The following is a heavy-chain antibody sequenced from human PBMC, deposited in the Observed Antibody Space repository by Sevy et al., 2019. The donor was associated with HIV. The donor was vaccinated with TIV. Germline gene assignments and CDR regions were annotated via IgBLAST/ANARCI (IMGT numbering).Heavy chain of an antibody. D-gene: IGHD3-10*01. J-gene: IGHJ6*02. V-gene: IGHV1-18*01. Sequence: ASVKVSCESSGYTFTYYGISWVRQAPGQGLEWMGWVSAYNGNTNYAQKLQGRVTMTTDTSTSTAYMELRSLRSDDTAVYYCARDSIPMVQGVIITPYYYGMDVWGQGTTVTVSS. CDR2: VSAYNGNT. CDR1: GYTFTYYG. CDR3: ARDSIPMVQGVIITPYYYGMDV.